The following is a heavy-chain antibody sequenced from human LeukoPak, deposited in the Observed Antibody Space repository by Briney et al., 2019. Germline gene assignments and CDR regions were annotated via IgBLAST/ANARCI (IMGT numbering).Heavy chain of an antibody. CDR1: GFTFSSYA. Sequence: GGSLRLSCAASGFTFSSYAMHWVRQAPGKGLEYVSAISSDGGSTYYANSVKGRFTISRDNSKNTLYLQMGSLRAEDMAVYYCARGWTYCGGDCYSPFDYWGQGALVTVSS. CDR3: ARGWTYCGGDCYSPFDY. V-gene: IGHV3-64*01. CDR2: ISSDGGST. D-gene: IGHD2-21*02. J-gene: IGHJ4*02.